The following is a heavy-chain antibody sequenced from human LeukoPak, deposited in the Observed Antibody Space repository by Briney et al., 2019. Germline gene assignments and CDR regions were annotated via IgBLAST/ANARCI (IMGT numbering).Heavy chain of an antibody. V-gene: IGHV3-7*01. CDR2: IKEDGSDK. CDR1: GFTFSIYW. J-gene: IGHJ6*02. D-gene: IGHD4-17*01. Sequence: GGSLRLSCTASGFTFSIYWMTWVRQAPGKGLELVANIKEDGSDKNYVDSVKGRFTISRDNAKNSLYLQMNSLRAEDTAVYYCARDHGVTTVRMDVWGQGTTVTVSS. CDR3: ARDHGVTTVRMDV.